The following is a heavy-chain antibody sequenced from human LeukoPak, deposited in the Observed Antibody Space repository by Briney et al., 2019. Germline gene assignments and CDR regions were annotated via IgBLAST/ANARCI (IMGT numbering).Heavy chain of an antibody. CDR2: INHSGST. J-gene: IGHJ6*04. CDR1: GGSFSGYY. D-gene: IGHD5-18*01. V-gene: IGHV4-34*01. CDR3: ARGRDTAIGYYYGMDV. Sequence: SETLSLTCAVYGGSFSGYYWSWIRQPPGKGLEWIGEINHSGSTNYNPSLKSRVTISVDTSKNQFSLKLSSVTAADTAVYYCARGRDTAIGYYYGMDVWGKGTTVTVSS.